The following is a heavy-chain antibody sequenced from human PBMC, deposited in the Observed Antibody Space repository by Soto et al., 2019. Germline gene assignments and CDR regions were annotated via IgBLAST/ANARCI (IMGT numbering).Heavy chain of an antibody. CDR2: IYPGDCDT. Sequence: GEALKISCKCSGYISTTYWIGLGRQMHGKCLEWMGIIYPGDCDTRYNPSFQGHVTISADKSISTAYLQWSSLKASDTAMYYCASIIGNYSRYDYWGQGTLVTVSS. D-gene: IGHD6-13*01. V-gene: IGHV5-51*01. J-gene: IGHJ4*02. CDR3: ASIIGNYSRYDY. CDR1: GYISTTYW.